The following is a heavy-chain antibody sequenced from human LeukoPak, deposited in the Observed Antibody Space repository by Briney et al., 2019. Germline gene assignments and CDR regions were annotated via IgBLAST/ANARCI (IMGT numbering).Heavy chain of an antibody. Sequence: PSETLSLTCAVYGGSFSGYYWSWIRQPPGKGLEWIGEINHSGSTNYNSSLKSRVTISVDTSKNQFSLKLSSVTAADTAVYYCARVHPPFDYDSSGYYFGGVDYWGQGTLVTVSS. V-gene: IGHV4-34*01. J-gene: IGHJ4*02. CDR1: GGSFSGYY. CDR3: ARVHPPFDYDSSGYYFGGVDY. CDR2: INHSGST. D-gene: IGHD3-22*01.